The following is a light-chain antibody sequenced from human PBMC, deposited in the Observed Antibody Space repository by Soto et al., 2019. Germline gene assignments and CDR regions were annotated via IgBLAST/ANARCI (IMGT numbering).Light chain of an antibody. CDR2: AAS. CDR1: QTISNY. J-gene: IGKJ1*01. CDR3: QKYNSAPWT. Sequence: DIQMTQSPSTLSGSVGDRVTITCRASQTISNYLAWYQQKPGKVPKLLIYAASTLQSGVPSRFSGSGSGTDFTLTISSLQPEDVATYYCQKYNSAPWTFGQGTKVDIK. V-gene: IGKV1-27*01.